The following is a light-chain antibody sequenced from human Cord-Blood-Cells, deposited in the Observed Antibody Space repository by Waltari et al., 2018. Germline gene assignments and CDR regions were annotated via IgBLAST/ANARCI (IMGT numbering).Light chain of an antibody. Sequence: DIQMTQSPSTLSASVGDRVTITCRASQSISSWLAWYQQKPGKDPKLLIYKASSLESGVPSRCSGSGSGTEFTLTISSLQPGDFATYYCQQYNSYSTFGQGTKVEIK. CDR2: KAS. J-gene: IGKJ1*01. CDR3: QQYNSYST. V-gene: IGKV1-5*03. CDR1: QSISSW.